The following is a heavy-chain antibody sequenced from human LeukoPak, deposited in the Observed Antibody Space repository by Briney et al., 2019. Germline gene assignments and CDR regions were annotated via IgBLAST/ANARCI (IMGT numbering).Heavy chain of an antibody. CDR2: ISWDGGST. D-gene: IGHD3-22*01. CDR3: AKDIMRYYDSSGYLDY. V-gene: IGHV3-43D*03. J-gene: IGHJ4*02. Sequence: GGSLRLSCAASGFTFDDYAMHWVRQAPGKGLEWVSLISWDGGSTYYADSVKGRFTISRDNSKNSLYLQMNSLRAEDTALYYCAKDIMRYYDSSGYLDYWGQGTLVTVSS. CDR1: GFTFDDYA.